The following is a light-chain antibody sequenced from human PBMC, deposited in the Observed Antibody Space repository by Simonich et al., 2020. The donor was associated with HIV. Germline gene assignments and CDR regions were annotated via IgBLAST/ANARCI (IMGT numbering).Light chain of an antibody. J-gene: IGKJ1*01. V-gene: IGKV3-15*01. CDR1: QSVSSN. CDR3: QQYNNWPPWT. CDR2: GAS. Sequence: EIVMTQSPATLSVSPGERATLSCRASQSVSSNSAWYQQKPGQSPRLLIYGASTRATGITARFSGSGSGTEFTLTISSLQSEDFAVYYCQQYNNWPPWTFGQGTKVEIK.